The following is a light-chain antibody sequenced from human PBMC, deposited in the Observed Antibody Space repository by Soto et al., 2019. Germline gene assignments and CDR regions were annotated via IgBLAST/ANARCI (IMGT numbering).Light chain of an antibody. V-gene: IGKV1-33*01. CDR1: QDINNY. CDR2: DAS. Sequence: DIQMAQSPSSLSSSLGDRVTITCQASQDINNYLNWYQQKPGKAPKLLIYDASNLETGVPSRFSGSGSGTDFTFTISSLQPENIATYYCQQYDNLVVTFGGGTKVDIK. J-gene: IGKJ4*01. CDR3: QQYDNLVVT.